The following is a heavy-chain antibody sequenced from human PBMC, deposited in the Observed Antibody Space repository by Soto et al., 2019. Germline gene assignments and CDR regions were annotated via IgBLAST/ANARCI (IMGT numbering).Heavy chain of an antibody. CDR2: ISYDGSNK. D-gene: IGHD3-10*01. V-gene: IGHV3-30-3*01. Sequence: PGGSLRLSCAASGFTFSSYAMHWVRQAPGKGLEWVAVISYDGSNKYYADSVKGRFTISRDNSKNTLYLQMNSLRAEDTAVYYCARDSGVEDAFDIWGQGTMVTVSS. J-gene: IGHJ3*02. CDR1: GFTFSSYA. CDR3: ARDSGVEDAFDI.